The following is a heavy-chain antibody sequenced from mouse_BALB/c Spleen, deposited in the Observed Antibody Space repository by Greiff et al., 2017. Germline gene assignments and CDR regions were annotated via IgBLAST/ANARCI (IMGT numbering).Heavy chain of an antibody. J-gene: IGHJ1*01. V-gene: IGHV5-4*02. CDR1: GFTFSDYY. CDR2: ISDGGSNT. Sequence: VQLKESGGGLVKPGGSLTLSCAASGFTFSDYYMHWVRQPPEKRLEWVGIISDGGSNTYYPDSVSGRCTISRDNAKNNLYLQMSSLKAEDTAMYYCAREADLEQYFDVWGAGTTVTVSS. D-gene: IGHD3-3*01. CDR3: AREADLEQYFDV.